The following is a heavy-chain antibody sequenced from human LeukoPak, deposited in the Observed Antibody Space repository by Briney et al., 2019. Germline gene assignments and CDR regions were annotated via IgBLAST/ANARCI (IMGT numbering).Heavy chain of an antibody. V-gene: IGHV3-33*08. CDR2: IWHDGSLK. Sequence: PGGSLRLSCAASGFTFNNAWMTWVRQAPGKGLEWVAVIWHDGSLKYYADSVKGRFTISRDNFKDTLSLQMNSLRAEDTALYYCARGFRPHYDYVPGVWGRGTTVTVSS. CDR1: GFTFNNAW. D-gene: IGHD3-16*01. J-gene: IGHJ6*02. CDR3: ARGFRPHYDYVPGV.